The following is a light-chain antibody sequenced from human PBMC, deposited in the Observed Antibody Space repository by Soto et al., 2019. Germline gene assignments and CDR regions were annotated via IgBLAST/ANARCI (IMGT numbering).Light chain of an antibody. J-gene: IGLJ3*02. V-gene: IGLV2-14*02. CDR2: EVD. Sequence: QSVLTQPASVSGSPGQSITISCTGTSSDVGTYNLVSWYQQHPGRAPKLIIYEVDSRTSGISNRFSGSKSGNTASLTISGLQAEDEADYYCSSYTSSSTWVFGGGTKLTVL. CDR3: SSYTSSSTWV. CDR1: SSDVGTYNL.